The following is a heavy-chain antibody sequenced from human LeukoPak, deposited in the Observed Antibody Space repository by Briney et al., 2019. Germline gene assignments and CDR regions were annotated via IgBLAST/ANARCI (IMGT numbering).Heavy chain of an antibody. D-gene: IGHD3-3*01. CDR2: IYHSGST. J-gene: IGHJ6*02. CDR3: AREIYLYGMDV. V-gene: IGHV4-30-2*01. Sequence: SETLSLTCTVSGGSISSGDYYWSWIRQPPGKGLEWIGYIYHSGSTYYNPSLKSRVTISVDRSKNQFSLKLSSVTAADTAVYYCAREIYLYGMDVWGQGTTVTVSS. CDR1: GGSISSGDYY.